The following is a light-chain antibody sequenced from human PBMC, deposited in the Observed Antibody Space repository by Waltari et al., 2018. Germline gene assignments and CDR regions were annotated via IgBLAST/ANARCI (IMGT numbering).Light chain of an antibody. Sequence: QSALTQPASLSGSPGQSITISCTGSSSDGGRHASVSCYQHHPGQAPTVIIYDVNNRPSGVSDRFSGSMSGNTASLTISGLQAEDEANYYCSSQSSDAVVIFGGGTKLTVL. J-gene: IGLJ2*01. CDR2: DVN. CDR3: SSQSSDAVVI. V-gene: IGLV2-14*03. CDR1: SSDGGRHAS.